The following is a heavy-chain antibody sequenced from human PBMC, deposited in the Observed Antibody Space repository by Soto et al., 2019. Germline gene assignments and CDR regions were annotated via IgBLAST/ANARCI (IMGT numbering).Heavy chain of an antibody. V-gene: IGHV3-30*03. Sequence: GGSLRLSCAASGFTFRGYGMHWVRQAPGRGLEWVALISYDGSIKYYADSVRGRFTISRDNSKNTLYLQMNSLRAEDTAVYYCARGVPAAIPSFYYYYGMDVWGQGTTVTVSS. CDR3: ARGVPAAIPSFYYYYGMDV. J-gene: IGHJ6*02. CDR1: GFTFRGYG. CDR2: ISYDGSIK. D-gene: IGHD2-2*01.